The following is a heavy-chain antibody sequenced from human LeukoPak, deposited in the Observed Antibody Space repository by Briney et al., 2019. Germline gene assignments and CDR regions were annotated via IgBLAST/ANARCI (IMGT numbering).Heavy chain of an antibody. V-gene: IGHV3-30*18. D-gene: IGHD1-26*01. CDR2: ISYDGSNK. J-gene: IGHJ4*02. CDR3: AKDRGSYSLDYFDY. CDR1: GFTFSSYA. Sequence: GGSLRLSCAASGFTFSSYAMSWVRQAPGKGLEWVAVISYDGSNKYYADSVKGRFTISRDNSKNTLYLQMNSLRGEDTAVYYCAKDRGSYSLDYFDYWGQGTLVTVSS.